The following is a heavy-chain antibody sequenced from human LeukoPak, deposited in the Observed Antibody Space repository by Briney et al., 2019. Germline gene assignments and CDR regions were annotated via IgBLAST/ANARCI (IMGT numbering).Heavy chain of an antibody. J-gene: IGHJ4*02. D-gene: IGHD3-10*01. CDR3: ATGYITMVRGVPFDY. V-gene: IGHV1-24*01. CDR2: FDPEDGET. CDR1: GYTLTELS. Sequence: ASVKVSCKVSGYTLTELSMHWVRQAPGKGLEWMGGFDPEDGETIYAQKFQGRVTMTEDTSTDTAYMELSSLRSEDTAVYYCATGYITMVRGVPFDYWGQGTLVTVSS.